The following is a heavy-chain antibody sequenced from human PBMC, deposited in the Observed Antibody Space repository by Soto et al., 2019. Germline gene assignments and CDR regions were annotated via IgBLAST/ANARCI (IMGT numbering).Heavy chain of an antibody. J-gene: IGHJ4*02. Sequence: EVQLVDSGGGLVKPGGSLRLSCEASGFSFSSHSMNWVRQAPGKGLEWVASIGDSSSYTYYADSVKGRFTISRDNAKNSLYLQMNGLRAEVTAVYYCARVQRSLRRGYSDYWGQGTLVAVSS. CDR1: GFSFSSHS. CDR2: IGDSSSYT. D-gene: IGHD5-12*01. V-gene: IGHV3-21*01. CDR3: ARVQRSLRRGYSDY.